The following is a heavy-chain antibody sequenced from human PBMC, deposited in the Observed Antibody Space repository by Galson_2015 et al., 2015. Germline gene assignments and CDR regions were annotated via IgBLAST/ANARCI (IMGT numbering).Heavy chain of an antibody. J-gene: IGHJ6*02. CDR3: ARDYLEPDYYYGMDV. CDR2: IYYSGST. CDR1: GGSISSGDYY. V-gene: IGHV4-30-4*01. D-gene: IGHD1-1*01. Sequence: TLSLTCTVSGGSISSGDYYWSWIRQPPGKGLEWIGYIYYSGSTYYNPSLKSRVTISVDTSKNQFSLKLSSVTAVDTAVYYCARDYLEPDYYYGMDVWGQGTTVTVSS.